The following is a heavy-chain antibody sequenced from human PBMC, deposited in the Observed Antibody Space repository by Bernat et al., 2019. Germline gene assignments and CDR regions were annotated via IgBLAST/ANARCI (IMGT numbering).Heavy chain of an antibody. CDR3: ARLRLGMHVFDI. CDR2: IYYSGST. D-gene: IGHD7-27*01. V-gene: IGHV4-59*08. Sequence: QVQLQESGPGLVKPSETLSLTCTVSGGSISSYYWSWIRQPPGKGLEWIGYIYYSGSTNYNPSLKSRVTISVDTPKNQFSLKLSTVSAADTAVYYCARLRLGMHVFDIWGQGTMVTVSS. J-gene: IGHJ3*02. CDR1: GGSISSYY.